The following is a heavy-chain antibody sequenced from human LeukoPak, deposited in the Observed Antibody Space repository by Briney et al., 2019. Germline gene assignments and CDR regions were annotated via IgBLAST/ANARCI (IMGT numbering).Heavy chain of an antibody. Sequence: GESLKIFCKGSRYSFTTYWIGWVRQMPGRGLEWMGIIYPGDSDTRYSPSFQGQVTISADKSISTAYVQWSSLKVSDTAMYYCARLRGSGSYLVDYWGQGTLVTVSS. CDR3: ARLRGSGSYLVDY. D-gene: IGHD3-10*01. CDR2: IYPGDSDT. V-gene: IGHV5-51*01. CDR1: RYSFTTYW. J-gene: IGHJ4*02.